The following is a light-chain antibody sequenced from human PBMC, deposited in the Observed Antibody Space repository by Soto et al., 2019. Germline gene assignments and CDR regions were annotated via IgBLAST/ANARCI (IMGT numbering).Light chain of an antibody. V-gene: IGKV3-11*01. CDR1: QSVSSY. J-gene: IGKJ4*01. Sequence: EIVLTQSPGTLSLSPGERATLSFRASQSVSSYLAWYQQKPGQAPRLLIYDTSNRAADIPARFSGSGSGTDFTLTISSLEPEDFAVYYCQQRSNWPLTFGGGTKVDIK. CDR2: DTS. CDR3: QQRSNWPLT.